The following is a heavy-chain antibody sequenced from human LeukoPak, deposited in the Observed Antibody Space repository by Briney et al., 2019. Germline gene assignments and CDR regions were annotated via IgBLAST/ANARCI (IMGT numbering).Heavy chain of an antibody. CDR2: INADGGRT. CDR1: GFPLDAYA. CDR3: GTWAYYHGLDV. D-gene: IGHD1-26*01. V-gene: IGHV3-43*02. J-gene: IGHJ6*02. Sequence: GGSLRLSCVASGFPLDAYAMHWPRKSRGKGGEWVSHINADGGRTYYADSVKGRFTISRDNSKNSLYLEMTSLRAEDSALYYCGTWAYYHGLDVWGRGTTVTVSS.